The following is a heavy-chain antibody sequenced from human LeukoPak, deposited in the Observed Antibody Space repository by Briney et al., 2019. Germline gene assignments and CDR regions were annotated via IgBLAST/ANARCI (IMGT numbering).Heavy chain of an antibody. CDR3: ATYYYDSSGYYYFDY. Sequence: ASVKVSCKASGYTFTGYYMHWVRQAPGQGLEWMGRINPNSGGTNYAQKFQGRVTMTRDTSISTAYMELSRLRSDDTAVYYCATYYYDSSGYYYFDYWGQGTLVTVSS. V-gene: IGHV1-2*06. D-gene: IGHD3-22*01. CDR1: GYTFTGYY. CDR2: INPNSGGT. J-gene: IGHJ4*02.